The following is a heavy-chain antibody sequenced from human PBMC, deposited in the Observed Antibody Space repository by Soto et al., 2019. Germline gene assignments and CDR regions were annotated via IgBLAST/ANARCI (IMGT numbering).Heavy chain of an antibody. D-gene: IGHD1-26*01. CDR3: ARYSGSWFDP. V-gene: IGHV4-30-2*06. CDR2: IYHVGTA. CDR1: GDSISSGGYS. Sequence: PSETLSLTCAVSGDSISSGGYSWSWIRLSPGKGLECIGYIYHVGTAYYNPSLKSRVGLSVDKPKNQFSLKLSAVTAADTGVYYCARYSGSWFDPWGQGTLVT. J-gene: IGHJ5*01.